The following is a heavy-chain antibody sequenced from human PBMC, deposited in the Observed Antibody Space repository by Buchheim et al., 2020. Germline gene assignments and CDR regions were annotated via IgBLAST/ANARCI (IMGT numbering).Heavy chain of an antibody. J-gene: IGHJ6*02. CDR1: GFNFDDFG. Sequence: EVQLVESGGTVVRPGGSLRLSCVASGFNFDDFGMTWVRQVPGKGLEWVSSINWSGGKTDYADSVKGRFTISRDNAKNSLYLQMSSLRAEDTALYYCAKTYSGSHYYYYYGMDAWGQGTT. CDR3: AKTYSGSHYYYYYGMDA. V-gene: IGHV3-20*04. CDR2: INWSGGKT. D-gene: IGHD3-10*01.